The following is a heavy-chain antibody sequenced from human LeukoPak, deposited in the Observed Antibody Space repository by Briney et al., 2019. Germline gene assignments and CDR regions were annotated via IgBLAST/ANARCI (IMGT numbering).Heavy chain of an antibody. CDR3: ARAVHWDY. J-gene: IGHJ4*02. Sequence: SETLSLTCTVSGYSISSGYFWGWIRQPPGKGLEWIGSIYHSGSTYYNPSLKSRVTISVDTSKNQFSLKLSSVTAADTAVYYCARAVHWDYWGQGTLVTVSS. V-gene: IGHV4-38-2*02. CDR2: IYHSGST. CDR1: GYSISSGYF. D-gene: IGHD7-27*01.